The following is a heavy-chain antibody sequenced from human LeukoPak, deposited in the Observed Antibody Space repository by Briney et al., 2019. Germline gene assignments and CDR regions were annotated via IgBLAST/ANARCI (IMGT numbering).Heavy chain of an antibody. CDR1: GFTFSSYW. CDR3: ARVGYSSSWSPSDY. D-gene: IGHD6-13*01. J-gene: IGHJ4*02. Sequence: GGSLRLSCAVSGFTFSSYWMCWVRQAPGKGLEWVANIKRDGSEKYYVDSVKGRFTISRDNAKNSLYLQMNSLRAEDTAVYYCARVGYSSSWSPSDYWGQGALVTVSS. CDR2: IKRDGSEK. V-gene: IGHV3-7*01.